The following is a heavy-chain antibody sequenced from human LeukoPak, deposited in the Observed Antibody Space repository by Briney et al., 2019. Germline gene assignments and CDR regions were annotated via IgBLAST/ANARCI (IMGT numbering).Heavy chain of an antibody. V-gene: IGHV3-21*01. CDR2: ISSSSSYI. CDR3: ARDSGYYDSSGYHDTLLFDY. D-gene: IGHD3-22*01. J-gene: IGHJ4*02. CDR1: GFTFSSYS. Sequence: PGGSLRLSCAASGFTFSSYSMNWVRQAPGKGLEWVSSISSSSSYIYYADSVKGRFTISRDNAKNSLYLQMNSLRAEDTAVYYCARDSGYYDSSGYHDTLLFDYWGQGTLVTVSS.